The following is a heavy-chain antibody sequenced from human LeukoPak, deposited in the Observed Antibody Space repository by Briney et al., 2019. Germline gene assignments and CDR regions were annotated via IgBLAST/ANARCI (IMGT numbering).Heavy chain of an antibody. V-gene: IGHV1-24*01. CDR3: ATLFPLIDY. CDR1: GYTLTELS. J-gene: IGHJ4*02. Sequence: APVKVSCKVSGYTLTELSMHWVRQAPGKGLEWVGGFDPEDGETIYSQKFQGRVTMTEDTSTDTAYMELSSLRSEDTAFYYCATLFPLIDYWGQGTLVTVSS. CDR2: FDPEDGET.